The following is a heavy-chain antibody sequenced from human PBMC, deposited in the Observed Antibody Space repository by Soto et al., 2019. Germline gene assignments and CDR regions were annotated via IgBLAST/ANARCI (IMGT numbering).Heavy chain of an antibody. Sequence: EVQLVESGGGLVKPGGSLRLSCAASGFTFSSYSMNWVRQAPGKGLEWVSSISSSSSYIYYADSVKGRFTISRDNAKHSLYLQMNSLSAEDTAVYYYARDRGRGYCSSTSCYYYYGMDVWGQGTTVTVSS. CDR2: ISSSSSYI. D-gene: IGHD2-2*01. CDR3: ARDRGRGYCSSTSCYYYYGMDV. CDR1: GFTFSSYS. J-gene: IGHJ6*02. V-gene: IGHV3-21*01.